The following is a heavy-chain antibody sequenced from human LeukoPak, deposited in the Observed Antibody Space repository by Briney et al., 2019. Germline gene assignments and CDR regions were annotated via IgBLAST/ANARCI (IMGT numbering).Heavy chain of an antibody. CDR2: IYYSGST. Sequence: SETLSLTCTVSGGSISSYYWSWIRQPPGKGLEWIGYIYYSGSTNYNPSLKSRVTISVDTSKDQFSLKLSSVTAADTAVYYCARDDSSGYLDWGQGTLVTVSS. CDR1: GGSISSYY. D-gene: IGHD3-22*01. V-gene: IGHV4-59*12. J-gene: IGHJ4*02. CDR3: ARDDSSGYLD.